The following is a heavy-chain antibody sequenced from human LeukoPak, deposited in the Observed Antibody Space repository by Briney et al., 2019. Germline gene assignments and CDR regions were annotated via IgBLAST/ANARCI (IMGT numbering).Heavy chain of an antibody. CDR1: AYSFTSNW. CDR3: ARRDSSSSDIDY. J-gene: IGHJ4*02. CDR2: FFPSDSDV. V-gene: IGHV5-51*01. Sequence: GESFMISCKASAYSFTSNWIGRVRRLPGKGLLWLVAFFPSDSDVRYCPSFEGQVTISANKSNRTAYLQWNSLNASDTAMYYCARRDSSSSDIDYWGQGTLVAVSS. D-gene: IGHD6-6*01.